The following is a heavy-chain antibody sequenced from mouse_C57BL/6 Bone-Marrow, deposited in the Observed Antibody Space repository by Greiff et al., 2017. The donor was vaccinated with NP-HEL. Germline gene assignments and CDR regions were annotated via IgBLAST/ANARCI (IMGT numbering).Heavy chain of an antibody. D-gene: IGHD1-1*01. CDR1: GYTFTSYW. V-gene: IGHV1-74*01. CDR3: AIPPPRGSSSWFAY. Sequence: QVQLKQPGAELVKPGASVKVSCKASGYTFTSYWMHWVKQRPGQGLEWIGRIHPSDSDTNYNQKFKGKATLTVDKSSSTAYMQLSSLTSEDSAVYYCAIPPPRGSSSWFAYWGQGTLVTVSA. J-gene: IGHJ3*01. CDR2: IHPSDSDT.